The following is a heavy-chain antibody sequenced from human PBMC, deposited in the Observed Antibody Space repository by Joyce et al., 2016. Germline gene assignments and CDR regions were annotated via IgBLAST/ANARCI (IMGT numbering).Heavy chain of an antibody. CDR2: IKQEGSAV. Sequence: EVQLVESGGGLVQPGGSLRLSCAASGFTFSGNSMSWLRQAPGGGVEWVANIKQEGSAVYYLDSVKGRFTVSRDNARSLVHLQMVSLRVEDTALYYCARGKAFDVWGQGTMVTVSS. CDR3: ARGKAFDV. J-gene: IGHJ3*01. CDR1: GFTFSGNS. V-gene: IGHV3-7*01.